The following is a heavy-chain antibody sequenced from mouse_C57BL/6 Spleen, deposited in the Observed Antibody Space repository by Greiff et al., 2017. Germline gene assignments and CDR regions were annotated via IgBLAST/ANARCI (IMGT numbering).Heavy chain of an antibody. J-gene: IGHJ3*01. Sequence: QVQLQQPGAELVKPGASVKMSCKASGYTFTSYWITWVKQRPGQGLEWIGDIYPGSGSTNYNEKFKSKATLTVDTSSSTAYMQLSSLTSEDSAVSYCSRVRDYDGGAWFAYWGQGTLVTVSA. CDR2: IYPGSGST. CDR1: GYTFTSYW. CDR3: SRVRDYDGGAWFAY. D-gene: IGHD2-4*01. V-gene: IGHV1-55*01.